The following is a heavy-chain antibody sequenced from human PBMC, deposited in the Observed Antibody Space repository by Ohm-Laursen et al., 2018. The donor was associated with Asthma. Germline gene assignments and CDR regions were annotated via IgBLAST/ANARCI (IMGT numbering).Heavy chain of an antibody. CDR2: IYYSGST. V-gene: IGHV4-30-4*01. J-gene: IGHJ4*02. Sequence: PSETLSLTCPVSGGSFSSGDYYWSWIRQPPGKGREWIGYIYYSGSTYYNPSLKSRVTISVDTSKNQFSLKLSSVTAADTAVYYCVREDFDWPPGYCDYWGQGTLVTVSS. D-gene: IGHD3-9*01. CDR3: VREDFDWPPGYCDY. CDR1: GGSFSSGDYY.